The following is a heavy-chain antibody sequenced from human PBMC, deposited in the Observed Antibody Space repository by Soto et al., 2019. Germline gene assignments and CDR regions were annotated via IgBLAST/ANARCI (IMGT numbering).Heavy chain of an antibody. CDR2: INSDGSST. D-gene: IGHD3-22*01. CDR1: GFTFSSFW. V-gene: IGHV3-74*01. Sequence: PVGSLRLSCAAFGFTFSSFWMHWVRQAPGKGLVWVSRINSDGSSTSYADSVKGRFTISRDNAKNTLYLQMNSLRAEDTAVYYCAIRASYYDSSGYFDYWGQGTLVTVSS. CDR3: AIRASYYDSSGYFDY. J-gene: IGHJ4*02.